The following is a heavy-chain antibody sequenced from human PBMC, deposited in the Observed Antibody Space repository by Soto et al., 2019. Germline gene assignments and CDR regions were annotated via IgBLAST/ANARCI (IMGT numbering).Heavy chain of an antibody. CDR3: ARDLGGCSGGSCRYNWFDP. D-gene: IGHD2-15*01. J-gene: IGHJ5*02. CDR2: IIPMYGTV. CDR1: GGTFSSYV. Sequence: QVQLVQSGAEVKKPGSSVKVSCKASGGTFSSYVISWVRQAPGLGPEWMGGIIPMYGTVNYAQKFQDRVTIIADTSTSTAYMELSSLRSEDTAVYYCARDLGGCSGGSCRYNWFDPWGQGTLVTVSS. V-gene: IGHV1-69*06.